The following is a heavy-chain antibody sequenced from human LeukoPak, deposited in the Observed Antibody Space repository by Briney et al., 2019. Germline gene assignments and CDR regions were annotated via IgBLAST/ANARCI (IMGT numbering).Heavy chain of an antibody. V-gene: IGHV3-23*01. CDR2: ISGGGDYT. CDR3: AKRRFLESTPYYFDY. D-gene: IGHD3-3*01. J-gene: IGHJ4*02. CDR1: GFTFSSYT. Sequence: GGSLRLSCAASGFTFSSYTLSWLRQAPGRGLEWVSTISGGGDYTSYADSVKGRFTISRDNSKNTLYLQMNGLRVEDSALYYCAKRRFLESTPYYFDYWGQGTLVTVSS.